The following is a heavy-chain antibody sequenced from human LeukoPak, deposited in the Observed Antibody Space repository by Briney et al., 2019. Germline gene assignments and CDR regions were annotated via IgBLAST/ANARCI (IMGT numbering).Heavy chain of an antibody. J-gene: IGHJ3*02. Sequence: SGPSLVKPPQTLTLTCAFSGFSLTTRGVGVGWIRQPPGKALEWLSLIYWDDDKRYSPSLKSRLTITKDTYKKQVVLTVTNLDPVDTATYYCARLAYYDNSGSSRPFDIWGQGTRVTVSS. CDR3: ARLAYYDNSGSSRPFDI. CDR2: IYWDDDK. V-gene: IGHV2-5*02. CDR1: GFSLTTRGVG. D-gene: IGHD3-22*01.